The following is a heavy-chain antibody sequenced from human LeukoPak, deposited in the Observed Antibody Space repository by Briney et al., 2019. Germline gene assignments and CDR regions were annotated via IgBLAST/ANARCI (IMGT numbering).Heavy chain of an antibody. CDR3: AREGGLSSSWFDY. V-gene: IGHV1-69*13. D-gene: IGHD6-13*01. Sequence: ASVKVSCKDSGGTFSSYAIGWVRQAPGQGLEWMGGIIPIFGTANYAQKFQGRVTITADESTSTAYMELSSLRSEDTAVYYCAREGGLSSSWFDYWGQGTLVTVSS. CDR2: IIPIFGTA. J-gene: IGHJ4*02. CDR1: GGTFSSYA.